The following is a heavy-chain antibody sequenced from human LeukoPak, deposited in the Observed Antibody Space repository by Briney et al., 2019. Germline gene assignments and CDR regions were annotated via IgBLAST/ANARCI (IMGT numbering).Heavy chain of an antibody. CDR1: GFIFTGYF. D-gene: IGHD3-9*01. J-gene: IGHJ4*02. CDR3: AKILRYFDWFPPDY. Sequence: GGSLRLSCAASGFIFTGYFMSWVRQAPGKGLEWVASIKHDGSEKYYVDSVRGRFTISRDNTKNLLYLQMNSLRAEDTAVYYCAKILRYFDWFPPDYWGQGTLVTVSS. CDR2: IKHDGSEK. V-gene: IGHV3-7*03.